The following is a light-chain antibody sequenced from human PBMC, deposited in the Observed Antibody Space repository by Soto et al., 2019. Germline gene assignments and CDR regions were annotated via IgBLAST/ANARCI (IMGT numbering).Light chain of an antibody. J-gene: IGKJ2*01. CDR1: QTVSNNY. V-gene: IGKV3-20*01. Sequence: EVVLTQSPGTLSLSPGESATHSCRASQTVSNNYLAWYQQKPGQAPRLLIFGSSDRATGIPDRFSGSGSGTDFTLTISRLEPEDFAVYYCQQYGSSPPYTFGQGTKLEIK. CDR3: QQYGSSPPYT. CDR2: GSS.